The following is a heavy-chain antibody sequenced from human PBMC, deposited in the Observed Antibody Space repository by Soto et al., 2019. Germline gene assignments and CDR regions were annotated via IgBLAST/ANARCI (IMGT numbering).Heavy chain of an antibody. CDR2: ISTENGNT. V-gene: IGHV1-18*04. CDR1: GYTFINNA. D-gene: IGHD3-22*01. J-gene: IGHJ4*02. Sequence: GASVKVSCKASGYTFINNAITWVRQAPGQGLEWRGWISTENGNTNYAQNLQGRVILTRDRSTNTAYMELRSLRPEDTATYYCARDSSSGTFDNWGQGALVTVS. CDR3: ARDSSSGTFDN.